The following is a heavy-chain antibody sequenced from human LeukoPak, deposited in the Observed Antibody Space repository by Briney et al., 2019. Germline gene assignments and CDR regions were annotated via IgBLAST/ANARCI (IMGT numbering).Heavy chain of an antibody. CDR1: GGTFSSYA. Sequence: SVKVSCKASGGTFSSYAISWLRQAPGQGLEWMGGIIPIFGTANYAQKFQGRVTITADESTSTAYMELSSLRSEDTAVYYGARWRASGGYYYYYYMDVWGRGTTVTVSS. J-gene: IGHJ6*03. CDR3: ARWRASGGYYYYYYMDV. V-gene: IGHV1-69*13. D-gene: IGHD3-10*01. CDR2: IIPIFGTA.